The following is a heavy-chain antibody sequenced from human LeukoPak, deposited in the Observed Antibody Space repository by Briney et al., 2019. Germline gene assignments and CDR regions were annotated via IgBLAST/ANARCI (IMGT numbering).Heavy chain of an antibody. D-gene: IGHD3-10*01. Sequence: PGGSLRLSCAAPGLTFSSYAMSWVGQAPGKGREWGSAISVSGGSTYYADSVKGRFTISRDNSKNTLYLQMNSLRAEDTAVYYCAKEGFDFRYGMDVWGQGTTVTVSS. CDR1: GLTFSSYA. CDR3: AKEGFDFRYGMDV. CDR2: ISVSGGST. V-gene: IGHV3-23*01. J-gene: IGHJ6*02.